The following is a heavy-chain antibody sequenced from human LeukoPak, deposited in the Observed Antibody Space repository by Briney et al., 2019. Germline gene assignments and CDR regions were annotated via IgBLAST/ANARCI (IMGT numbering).Heavy chain of an antibody. D-gene: IGHD1-26*01. V-gene: IGHV3-48*03. CDR1: GFTFSSYA. CDR3: ARDDPGATWGY. J-gene: IGHJ4*02. CDR2: ISSSGSTI. Sequence: PGGSLRLSCATSGFTFSSYAMSWVRQAPGKGLEWVSYISSSGSTIYYADSVKGRFTISRDNAKNSLYLQMNSLRAEDTAVYYCARDDPGATWGYWGQGTLVTVSS.